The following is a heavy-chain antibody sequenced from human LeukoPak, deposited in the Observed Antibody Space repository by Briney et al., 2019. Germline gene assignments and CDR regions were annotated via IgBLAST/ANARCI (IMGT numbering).Heavy chain of an antibody. D-gene: IGHD2-15*01. CDR3: ASVEIGYCSGGSCYPRY. J-gene: IGHJ4*02. V-gene: IGHV1-46*01. Sequence: ASVKVSCKASGYTFTSYYMHWVRQAPGQGLEWMGIINPSGGSTSYAQKFQGRVTITADKSTSTAYMELSSLRSEDTAVYYCASVEIGYCSGGSCYPRYWGQGTLVTVSS. CDR1: GYTFTSYY. CDR2: INPSGGST.